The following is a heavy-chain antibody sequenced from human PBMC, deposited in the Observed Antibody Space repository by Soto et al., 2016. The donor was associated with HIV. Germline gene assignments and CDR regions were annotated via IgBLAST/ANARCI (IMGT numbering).Heavy chain of an antibody. V-gene: IGHV3-66*01. CDR1: GFTVSNDY. Sequence: EVQLVESGGGLVQPGGPLRLSCAASGFTVSNDYMNWVRQAPGKGLEWVSIIHTGGTTYYADTVKGRFTISRDGYRNTVYLQMNSLRAEDTAVYYCARDKYIAYGMDVWGQGTTVIVSS. D-gene: IGHD2-15*01. CDR2: IHTGGTT. J-gene: IGHJ6*02. CDR3: ARDKYIAYGMDV.